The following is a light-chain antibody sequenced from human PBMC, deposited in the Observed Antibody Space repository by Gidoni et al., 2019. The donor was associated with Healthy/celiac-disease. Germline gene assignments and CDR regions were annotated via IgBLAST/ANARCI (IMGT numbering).Light chain of an antibody. CDR3: QQYNSYSGT. J-gene: IGKJ1*01. CDR2: KAS. Sequence: DIQMTQSPSTLSASVGDRVTINCRASQSISSWLAWYQQKPWKAPKLLIYKASSLESGVPSMFSGSGSGTEFTLTISSLQPDDFATYFCQQYNSYSGTFGQGTKVEIK. CDR1: QSISSW. V-gene: IGKV1-5*03.